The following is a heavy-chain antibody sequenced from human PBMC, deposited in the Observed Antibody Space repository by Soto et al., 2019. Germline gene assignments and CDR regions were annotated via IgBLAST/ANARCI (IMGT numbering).Heavy chain of an antibody. D-gene: IGHD3-3*01. CDR3: ARQSFPQYSDLWRDSYCVDYLGF. CDR2: IYYSGST. Sequence: SGRGDCWIIIRKPPGKGLEWIGSIYYSGSTYYNPSLKSRVTISVDTSKNQFSLKLSSVTAAGTAVYYCARQSFPQYSDLWRDSYCVDYLGFWGQG. CDR1: SGRGDC. J-gene: IGHJ3*01. V-gene: IGHV4-39*01.